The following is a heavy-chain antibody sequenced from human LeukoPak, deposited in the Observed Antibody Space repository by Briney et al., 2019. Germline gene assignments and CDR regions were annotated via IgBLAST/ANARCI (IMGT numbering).Heavy chain of an antibody. CDR1: GFTFSRYA. D-gene: IGHD3-10*01. Sequence: GGSLRLSCSASGFTFSRYAMHWVRQAPGKGLEYVSAISSNGGSTYYADSVKGRFTISRDNSRNTLHLQMSSLRVEDTAVYYCVKDSSSGSYFDYWGQGTLVAVSS. CDR2: ISSNGGST. CDR3: VKDSSSGSYFDY. J-gene: IGHJ4*02. V-gene: IGHV3-64D*06.